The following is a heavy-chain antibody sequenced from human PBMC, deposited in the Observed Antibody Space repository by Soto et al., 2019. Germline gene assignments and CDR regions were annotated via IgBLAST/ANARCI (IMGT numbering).Heavy chain of an antibody. CDR1: GDSVSINSAA. J-gene: IGHJ5*02. D-gene: IGHD6-13*01. CDR3: ARSKRAYSSRWYNCFDP. Sequence: SQTLSLTCAISGDSVSINSAAWNWIRQSPSRGLEWLRRTYYRSKWYNDYAVSVKSRMTINPDTSKNQFSLQLNSVTPEDTAVYYCARSKRAYSSRWYNCFDPWGQGTLVTVSS. V-gene: IGHV6-1*01. CDR2: TYYRSKWYN.